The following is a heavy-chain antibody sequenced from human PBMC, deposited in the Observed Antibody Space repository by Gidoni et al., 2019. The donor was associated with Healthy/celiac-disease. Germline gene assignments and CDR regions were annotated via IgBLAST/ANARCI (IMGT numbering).Heavy chain of an antibody. Sequence: DGLEWIGSIYYSGSTYYNPSLKSRVTISVDTSKNQFSLKLSSVTAADTAVYYCARHPGSGWLYYWGQGTLVTVSS. CDR2: IYYSGST. D-gene: IGHD6-19*01. J-gene: IGHJ4*02. V-gene: IGHV4-39*01. CDR3: ARHPGSGWLYY.